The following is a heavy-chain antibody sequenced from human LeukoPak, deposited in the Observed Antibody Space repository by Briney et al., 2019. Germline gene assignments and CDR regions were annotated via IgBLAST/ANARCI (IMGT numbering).Heavy chain of an antibody. CDR1: GFTVSSNY. CDR2: VYSGGDT. CDR3: ARDVYGANYFDN. D-gene: IGHD4-17*01. V-gene: IGHV3-66*01. Sequence: PGGSLRLSCAASGFTVSSNYMSWVRQAPGRGLEWVSVVYSGGDTHYADSVKGRFTISRDIPKNTLYLQINGLRAEDTAVYYCARDVYGANYFDNWGQGTLVTVSS. J-gene: IGHJ4*02.